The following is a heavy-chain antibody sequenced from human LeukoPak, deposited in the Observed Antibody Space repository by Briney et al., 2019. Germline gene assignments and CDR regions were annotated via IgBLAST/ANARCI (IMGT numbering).Heavy chain of an antibody. Sequence: SGTLSLTCAVSGGSISSSNWWSWVRQPPGKGLEWIGEIYHSGSTNYNPSLKSRVTISVDKSKNQFSLKLSSVTAADTAVYYCARKYYDILTGYSPYYFDYWGQGTLVTVSS. V-gene: IGHV4-4*02. D-gene: IGHD3-9*01. CDR2: IYHSGST. CDR3: ARKYYDILTGYSPYYFDY. J-gene: IGHJ4*02. CDR1: GGSISSSNW.